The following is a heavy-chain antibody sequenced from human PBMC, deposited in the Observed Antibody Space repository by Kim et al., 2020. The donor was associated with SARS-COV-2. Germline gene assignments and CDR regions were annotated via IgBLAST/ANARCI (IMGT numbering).Heavy chain of an antibody. Sequence: GGSLRLSCAASGFTFSSYAMSWVRQAPGKGLEWVSAISGSGGSTYYADSVKGRFTISRDNSKNTLYLQMNSLRAEDTAVYYCAKLQYYYDSSGYYYHPPYYYYGMDVWGQGTTVTVSS. D-gene: IGHD3-22*01. J-gene: IGHJ6*02. CDR3: AKLQYYYDSSGYYYHPPYYYYGMDV. V-gene: IGHV3-23*01. CDR1: GFTFSSYA. CDR2: ISGSGGST.